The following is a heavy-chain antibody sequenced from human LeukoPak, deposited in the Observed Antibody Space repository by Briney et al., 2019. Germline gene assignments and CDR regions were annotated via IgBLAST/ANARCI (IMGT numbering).Heavy chain of an antibody. CDR1: VGTFSSYA. J-gene: IGHJ5*02. CDR2: IIPIFGTA. D-gene: IGHD3-10*01. V-gene: IGHV1-69*06. Sequence: SVKVSCKASVGTFSSYAISWVRQAPGQGLEWMGGIIPIFGTANYAQKFQGRVTTTADNSTKTAYMELSNMRSDDTAAYYCAGWFVTMARGVIKDWFDPWGKRTLVTVSS. CDR3: AGWFVTMARGVIKDWFDP.